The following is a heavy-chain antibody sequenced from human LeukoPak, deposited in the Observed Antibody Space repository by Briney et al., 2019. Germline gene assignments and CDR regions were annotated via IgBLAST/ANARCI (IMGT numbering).Heavy chain of an antibody. Sequence: ASVKVPCKASGYSFTGYHMHWVRQAPGQGLEWMGWINPNSGGTNYAQKFQARVTLTRDTSISTAYMELNRLRSDDTAVYYCARDAYRNLLTGHYHVWGQGTLVTVSS. CDR3: ARDAYRNLLTGHYHV. CDR2: INPNSGGT. J-gene: IGHJ4*02. V-gene: IGHV1-2*02. CDR1: GYSFTGYH. D-gene: IGHD3-9*01.